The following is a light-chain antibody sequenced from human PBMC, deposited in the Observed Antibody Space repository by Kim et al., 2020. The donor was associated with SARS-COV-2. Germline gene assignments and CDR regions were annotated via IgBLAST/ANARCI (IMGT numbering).Light chain of an antibody. CDR2: DAS. V-gene: IGKV1-33*01. CDR3: QQYDNLPFT. CDR1: QDIRNY. J-gene: IGKJ3*01. Sequence: DIQMTQSPSSLSASLGDRVTITCQASQDIRNYLNWYQQKPGKAPKLLINDASNLETGVPSRFSGSGSGTDFIFTISSLQPEDVATYFCQQYDNLPFTFGPGTKVDIK.